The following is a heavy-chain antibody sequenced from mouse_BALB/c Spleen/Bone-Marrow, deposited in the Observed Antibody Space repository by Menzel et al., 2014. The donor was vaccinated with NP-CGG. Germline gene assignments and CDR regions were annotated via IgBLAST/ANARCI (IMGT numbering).Heavy chain of an antibody. Sequence: QVQLQQSGAELVMPGASVKMSCKASGYTFTDYWMHWVKQRPGQGLEWIGAIDTSDSYTSYNQKFKGKATLTVDESSSTAYMQLSSLTSEDSAVYYCARSAGYGYFDVWGAGTTVTASS. D-gene: IGHD1-2*01. J-gene: IGHJ1*01. CDR2: IDTSDSYT. CDR1: GYTFTDYW. V-gene: IGHV1-69*01. CDR3: ARSAGYGYFDV.